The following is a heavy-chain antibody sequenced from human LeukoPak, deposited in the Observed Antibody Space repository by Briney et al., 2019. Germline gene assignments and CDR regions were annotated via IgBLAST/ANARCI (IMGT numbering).Heavy chain of an antibody. CDR3: ARPHSTFFDQDAAYYFDY. V-gene: IGHV4-34*01. D-gene: IGHD3-9*01. CDR2: INHSGST. Sequence: SETLSLTCAVYGGSFSGYYWSWIRQPPGKGLEWIGEINHSGSTNYNPSLKSRVTISVDTSKNQFSLNLSSVTAADTAVYYCARPHSTFFDQDAAYYFDYWGQGTLVTVSS. J-gene: IGHJ4*02. CDR1: GGSFSGYY.